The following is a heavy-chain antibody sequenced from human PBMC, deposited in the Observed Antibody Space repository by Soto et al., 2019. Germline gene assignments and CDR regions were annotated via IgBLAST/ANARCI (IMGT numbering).Heavy chain of an antibody. CDR3: TIHSSTFYGMDV. Sequence: EVQLVESGGGLVQPGGSLKVSCAASGFTVSGSAMHWVRQASGKGLEWVGRIRSKANSYATAYAASVKGRFTISRDDSKNTAYLQMNSLKTEDTAVYYCTIHSSTFYGMDVWGQGTTVTVSS. CDR1: GFTVSGSA. J-gene: IGHJ6*02. V-gene: IGHV3-73*02. D-gene: IGHD2-2*01. CDR2: IRSKANSYAT.